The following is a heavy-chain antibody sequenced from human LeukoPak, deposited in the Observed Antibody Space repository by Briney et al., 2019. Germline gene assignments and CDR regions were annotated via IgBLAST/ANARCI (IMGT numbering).Heavy chain of an antibody. D-gene: IGHD2-2*01. J-gene: IGHJ4*02. Sequence: PGRSLRLSCAASGFTFSSYAMHWVRQAPGKGLEWVAVISYDGSNKYYADSVKGRFTISRDNSKNTLYLQMNSLRAEDTAVYYCASAYQLPWYYFDYWGQGTLVTVSS. CDR3: ASAYQLPWYYFDY. CDR1: GFTFSSYA. V-gene: IGHV3-30-3*01. CDR2: ISYDGSNK.